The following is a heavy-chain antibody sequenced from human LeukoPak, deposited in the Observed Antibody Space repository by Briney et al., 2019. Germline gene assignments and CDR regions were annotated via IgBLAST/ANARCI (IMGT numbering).Heavy chain of an antibody. V-gene: IGHV4-59*01. CDR1: GGSISSYY. J-gene: IGHJ4*02. CDR2: IYHSGST. D-gene: IGHD4-17*01. Sequence: PSETLSLTCTASGGSISSYYWSWIRQPPGKGLEWIGYIYHSGSTNYNPSLKSRVTISVDTSKNQFPLKLSSVTAADTAVYYCATLTTVTNKGDYWGQGTLVTVSS. CDR3: ATLTTVTNKGDY.